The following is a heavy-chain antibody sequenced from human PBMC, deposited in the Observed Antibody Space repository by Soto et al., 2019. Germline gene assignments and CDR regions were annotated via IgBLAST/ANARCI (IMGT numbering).Heavy chain of an antibody. V-gene: IGHV4-59*01. D-gene: IGHD4-17*01. CDR3: ARIDGDDNLDY. Sequence: GSLRLSCAASGFTFSSYAMSWVRQAPGKGLEWIGYIYYSGSTNYNPSLKSRVTISVDTSKNQFSLKLSSVTAADTAVYYCARIDGDDNLDYWGQGTRVTVSS. CDR1: GFTFSSYA. J-gene: IGHJ4*02. CDR2: IYYSGST.